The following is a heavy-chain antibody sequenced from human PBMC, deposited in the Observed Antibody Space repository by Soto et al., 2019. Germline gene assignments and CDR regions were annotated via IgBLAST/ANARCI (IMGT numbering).Heavy chain of an antibody. CDR2: IYYSGST. CDR1: GGSISTYY. V-gene: IGHV4-59*01. CDR3: ARSWGSRDGYNSYYFDY. Sequence: SETLSLTCTVSGGSISTYYWSWIRQPPGKGLEWIGYIYYSGSTNYNPSLKSRVTISVDTSKNQFSLNLTSVTAADTAVYYCARSWGSRDGYNSYYFDYWGQGTLVTVS. J-gene: IGHJ4*02. D-gene: IGHD1-1*01.